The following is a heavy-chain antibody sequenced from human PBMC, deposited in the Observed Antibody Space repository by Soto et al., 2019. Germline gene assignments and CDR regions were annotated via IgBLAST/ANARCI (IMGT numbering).Heavy chain of an antibody. Sequence: PSETLSLTCTVSGGSISSSTYYWSWIRQPPGKGLEWIGEINHSGSTNYNPSLKSRVTISVDTSKNQFSLKLSSVTAADTAVYYCARGGGSGWYYYYYMDVWGKGTTVTVSS. CDR3: ARGGGSGWYYYYYMDV. D-gene: IGHD6-19*01. J-gene: IGHJ6*03. V-gene: IGHV4-39*07. CDR1: GGSISSSTYY. CDR2: INHSGST.